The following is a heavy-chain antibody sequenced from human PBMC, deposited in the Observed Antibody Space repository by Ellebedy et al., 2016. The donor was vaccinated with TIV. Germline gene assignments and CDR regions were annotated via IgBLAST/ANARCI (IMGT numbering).Heavy chain of an antibody. Sequence: MPSETLSLTCTVSGGSISSSNDYWGWIRQPPGKGLEWIGTIYYSGSTYYNPSLKSRVTISVDTSKNQFSLKLSSVTAADTAVYYCARQDYGGDWGQGTLVTVSS. CDR3: ARQDYGGD. D-gene: IGHD4-23*01. CDR1: GGSISSSNDY. V-gene: IGHV4-39*01. CDR2: IYYSGST. J-gene: IGHJ4*02.